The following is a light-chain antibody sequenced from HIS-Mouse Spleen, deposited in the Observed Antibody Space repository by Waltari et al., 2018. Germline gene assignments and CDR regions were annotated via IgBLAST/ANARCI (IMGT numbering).Light chain of an antibody. CDR1: QSVSSN. V-gene: IGKV3-15*01. CDR3: QQYNNWPPT. Sequence: EIVMTQSTATLSESPGERATLPCRASQSVSSNLAWYQQKPGQAPMLLIYGASTRATGIPARFSGSGSGTEFTLTISSMQSEDFAVYYCQQYNNWPPTFGQGTKLEIK. CDR2: GAS. J-gene: IGKJ2*01.